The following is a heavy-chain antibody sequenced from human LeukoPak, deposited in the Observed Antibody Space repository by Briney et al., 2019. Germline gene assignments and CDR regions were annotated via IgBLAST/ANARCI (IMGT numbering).Heavy chain of an antibody. J-gene: IGHJ6*02. D-gene: IGHD3-10*01. CDR1: GFTFSSYA. Sequence: SGGSLRLSCAASGFTFSSYAMSWVRQAPGKGLEWVSAISGSGGSTYYADSVKGRFTISRDNSKNTLYLQMNSLRAEDTAVYYCAKDQGYGSGSYYPGHYYYGMDVWGQGTTVTVSS. V-gene: IGHV3-23*01. CDR2: ISGSGGST. CDR3: AKDQGYGSGSYYPGHYYYGMDV.